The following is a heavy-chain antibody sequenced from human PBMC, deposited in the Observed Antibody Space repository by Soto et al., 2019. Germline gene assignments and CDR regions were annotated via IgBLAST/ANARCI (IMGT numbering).Heavy chain of an antibody. V-gene: IGHV3-30-3*01. Sequence: QVQLVESGGGVVQPGRSLRLSCAASGFTFSSYAMHWVRQAPGKGLEWVAVISYDGSNKYYADSVKSRFTISRDNSKNTLYLQMNSLRAEDTAVYYCARDLVVVTTGFDYWGQGTLVTVSS. CDR1: GFTFSSYA. J-gene: IGHJ4*02. CDR3: ARDLVVVTTGFDY. CDR2: ISYDGSNK. D-gene: IGHD3-22*01.